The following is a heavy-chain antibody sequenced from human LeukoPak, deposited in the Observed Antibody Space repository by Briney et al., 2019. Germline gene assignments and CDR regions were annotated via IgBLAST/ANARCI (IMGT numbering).Heavy chain of an antibody. CDR3: AVELPYGDYGGYAFDI. D-gene: IGHD4-17*01. J-gene: IGHJ3*02. Sequence: PSETLSLTCAVYGGSFSGYYWSWIRQPPGKGLEWIGEINHSGSTNYNPSLKSRVTISVDTSKNQFSLKLSSVTAADTAVYYCAVELPYGDYGGYAFDIWGQGTMVTVSS. CDR2: INHSGST. V-gene: IGHV4-34*01. CDR1: GGSFSGYY.